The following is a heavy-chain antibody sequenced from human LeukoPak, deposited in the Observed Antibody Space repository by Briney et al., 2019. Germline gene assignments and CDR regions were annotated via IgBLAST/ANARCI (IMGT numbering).Heavy chain of an antibody. J-gene: IGHJ3*02. D-gene: IGHD2-2*01. Sequence: GASVKVSCKASGYTFTGYYMHWVRQAPGQGLEWMGWINPSGGSTSYAQKFQGRVTMTRDMSTSTVYMELSSLRSEDTAVYYCARDTSSDAFDIWGQGTMVTVSS. CDR3: ARDTSSDAFDI. V-gene: IGHV1-46*01. CDR2: INPSGGST. CDR1: GYTFTGYY.